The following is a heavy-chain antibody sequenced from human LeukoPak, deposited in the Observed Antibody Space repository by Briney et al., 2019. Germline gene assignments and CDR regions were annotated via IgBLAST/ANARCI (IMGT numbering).Heavy chain of an antibody. Sequence: SETLSLTCTLSGGSISSYYWSWLRQPPGKGLEWIGYIYYSGSTNYNPSLKSRVTISVDTSKNQFSLKLSSVTAADTAVYYCAGASYDSSGVHWGQGTLVTVSS. J-gene: IGHJ4*02. CDR1: GGSISSYY. D-gene: IGHD3-22*01. CDR3: AGASYDSSGVH. CDR2: IYYSGST. V-gene: IGHV4-59*01.